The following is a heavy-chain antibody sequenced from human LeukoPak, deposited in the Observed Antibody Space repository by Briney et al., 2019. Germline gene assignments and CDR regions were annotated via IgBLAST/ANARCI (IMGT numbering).Heavy chain of an antibody. CDR1: GGSISSSSYY. J-gene: IGHJ3*02. D-gene: IGHD3-3*01. V-gene: IGHV4-39*07. Sequence: SETLSLTCTVSGGSISSSSYYWSWIRQPPGKGLEWIGEINHSGSTNYNPSLKSRVAISVDTSKNQFSLKLSSVTAADTAVYYCARWYYDFWSGYRDAFDIWGQGTMVTVSS. CDR3: ARWYYDFWSGYRDAFDI. CDR2: INHSGST.